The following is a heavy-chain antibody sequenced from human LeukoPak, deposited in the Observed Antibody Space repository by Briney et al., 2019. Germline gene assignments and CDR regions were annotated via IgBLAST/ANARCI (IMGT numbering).Heavy chain of an antibody. CDR1: GYTFTMYY. CDR3: AREQRGGLSGSVGGLFASYYTYYYMDV. Sequence: ASVKVSCKASGYTFTMYYIHWVRQAPGQGLEWMGMINPSDGATTYAQRFQGRVTMTRDMSTTTVYLDLGGRRSVGTAVYVCAREQRGGLSGSVGGLFASYYTYYYMDVWGRGTTVTVSS. CDR2: INPSDGAT. D-gene: IGHD3-16*01. J-gene: IGHJ6*03. V-gene: IGHV1-46*01.